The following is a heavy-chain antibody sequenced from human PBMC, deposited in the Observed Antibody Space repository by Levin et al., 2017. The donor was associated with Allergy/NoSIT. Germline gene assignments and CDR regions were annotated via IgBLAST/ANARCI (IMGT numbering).Heavy chain of an antibody. CDR1: GFNFPRSA. Sequence: VASVKVSCKASGFNFPRSAVHWVRQARGQGLEWIGWIVVDSGDTHYAQQFQERVTITRDRSTSTAYMELSSLKSDDTAVYFCASGSSRQYVLDIWGRGTTVTVSS. D-gene: IGHD2-2*01. CDR2: IVVDSGDT. J-gene: IGHJ6*02. CDR3: ASGSSRQYVLDI. V-gene: IGHV1-58*01.